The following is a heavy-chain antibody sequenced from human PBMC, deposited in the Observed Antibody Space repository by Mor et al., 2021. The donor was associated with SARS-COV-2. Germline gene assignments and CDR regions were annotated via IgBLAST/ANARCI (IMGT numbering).Heavy chain of an antibody. V-gene: IGHV3-23*01. Sequence: ADSVKGRFTISRDNSKNTLYLQINSLRAEDAAVYYCAKKQGGVLDYWGQGTLVTVSS. J-gene: IGHJ4*02. D-gene: IGHD3-16*01. CDR3: AKKQGGVLDY.